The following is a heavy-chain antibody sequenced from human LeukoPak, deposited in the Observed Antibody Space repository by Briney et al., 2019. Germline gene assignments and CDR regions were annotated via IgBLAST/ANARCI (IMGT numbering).Heavy chain of an antibody. J-gene: IGHJ4*02. CDR1: GGSISSSSYY. V-gene: IGHV4-39*01. CDR2: IYYSGST. CDR3: ARGSRYYVSGGDY. D-gene: IGHD3-10*01. Sequence: SETLSLTCTVSGGSISSSSYYWGWIRQPPGKGLEWIGSIYYSGSTYYNPSLKSRVTISVDTSKNQFSLKLSSVTAADTAVYYCARGSRYYVSGGDYWGQGTLVTVSS.